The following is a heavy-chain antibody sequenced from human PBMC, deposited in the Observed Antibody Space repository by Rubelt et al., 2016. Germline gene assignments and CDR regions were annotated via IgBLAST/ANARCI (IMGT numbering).Heavy chain of an antibody. CDR1: GFSFGSHW. CDR2: IKQLGSEK. Sequence: GGSLRLSCVGSGFSFGSHWMSWVRQAPGKGLEWVASIKQLGSEKHYVDSVRARFTISRDDARSSLFLQMNSLRADDTAVYYCVRGDSSSWYYYYYMDVWGKGTTVTVSS. D-gene: IGHD6-13*01. V-gene: IGHV3-7*04. J-gene: IGHJ6*03. CDR3: VRGDSSSWYYYYYMDV.